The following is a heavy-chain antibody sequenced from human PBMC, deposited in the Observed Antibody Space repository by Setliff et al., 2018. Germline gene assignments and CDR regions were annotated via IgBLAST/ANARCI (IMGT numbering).Heavy chain of an antibody. J-gene: IGHJ4*02. CDR2: MHGSGST. V-gene: IGHV4-4*07. D-gene: IGHD3-10*01. Sequence: LSLTCTVSGGSISTYSWSWIRQAAGKGLEWIGRMHGSGSTNYSPSLKSRVTMSGDTSKNQFSLKLSSVTAADTAVYYCARVAPILGGSGSPHFDYWGPGTLVTVSS. CDR1: GGSISTYS. CDR3: ARVAPILGGSGSPHFDY.